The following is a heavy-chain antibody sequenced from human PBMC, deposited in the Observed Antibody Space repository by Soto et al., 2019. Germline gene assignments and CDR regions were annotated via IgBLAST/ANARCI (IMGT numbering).Heavy chain of an antibody. D-gene: IGHD5-12*01. Sequence: GASVKVSCKASGGTFSSYAISWVRQAPGQGLEWMGGIIPIFGTANYAQKFQGRVTITADESTSTAYMELSSLRSEDTAVYYCARSFWLVATTDYYYGMDVWGQGTTVTVSS. CDR2: IIPIFGTA. J-gene: IGHJ6*02. V-gene: IGHV1-69*13. CDR3: ARSFWLVATTDYYYGMDV. CDR1: GGTFSSYA.